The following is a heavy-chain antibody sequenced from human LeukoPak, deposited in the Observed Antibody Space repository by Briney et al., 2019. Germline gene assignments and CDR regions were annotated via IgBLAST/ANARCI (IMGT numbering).Heavy chain of an antibody. CDR1: GGSISSSNW. J-gene: IGHJ3*02. CDR2: IYHSGST. Sequence: SGTLSLTCAVSGGSISSSNWWSWVRQPPGKGLEWIGEIYHSGSTNYNPSLKSRVTISVDKSKNQFSLKLSSVTAADTAVYYCARASKYSSGWYQSLGAFDIWGQGTMVTVSS. CDR3: ARASKYSSGWYQSLGAFDI. V-gene: IGHV4-4*02. D-gene: IGHD6-19*01.